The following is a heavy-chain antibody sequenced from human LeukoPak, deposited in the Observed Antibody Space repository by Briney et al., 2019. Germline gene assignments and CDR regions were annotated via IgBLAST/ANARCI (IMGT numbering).Heavy chain of an antibody. Sequence: SVKLSCTASVGTFSSYAISWVRQAPGQGLEWMGGIIPIFGTANYAQKFKGRVTIHADESTSTAYMELTRLRSEDTPVYYCARDLSYYCGGDRYYDYWGQGTLVTVSS. V-gene: IGHV1-69*13. CDR3: ARDLSYYCGGDRYYDY. J-gene: IGHJ4*02. CDR2: IIPIFGTA. CDR1: VGTFSSYA. D-gene: IGHD2-21*02.